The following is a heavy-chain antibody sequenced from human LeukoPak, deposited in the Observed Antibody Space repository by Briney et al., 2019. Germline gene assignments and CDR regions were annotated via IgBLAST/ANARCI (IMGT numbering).Heavy chain of an antibody. CDR2: TYNTYT. CDR3: ARALAQGGSFDLYYFDS. Sequence: ASVKVSCKTSGYTSTTYGLSWVRQAPGQGLEWMGWTYNTYTHYAETLRDRLTMTTDTSTSTSYKELRSLRSDDTAVYYCARALAQGGSFDLYYFDSWGQGTLVTVSS. V-gene: IGHV1-18*01. J-gene: IGHJ4*02. D-gene: IGHD3-9*01. CDR1: GYTSTTYG.